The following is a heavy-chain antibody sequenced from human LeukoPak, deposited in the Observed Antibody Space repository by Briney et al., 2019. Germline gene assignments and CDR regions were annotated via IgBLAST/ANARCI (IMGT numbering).Heavy chain of an antibody. V-gene: IGHV4-59*02. CDR2: FPYSGST. CDR1: GGSVTTDY. D-gene: IGHD5-12*01. CDR3: ARGPLDSGYTYFDY. Sequence: PSETLSLTCTVSGGSVTTDYWSWIRQPPGKGLEWIGYFPYSGSTNYNPSLKSRVTISVDTSKNQFSLKLSSVTAADTAVYYCARGPLDSGYTYFDYWGQGTLVSVAS. J-gene: IGHJ4*02.